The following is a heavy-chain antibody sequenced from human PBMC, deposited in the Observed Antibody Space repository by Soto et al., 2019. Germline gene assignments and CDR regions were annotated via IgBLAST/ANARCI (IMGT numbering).Heavy chain of an antibody. Sequence: LSLTCTVSGGSISSSSYYWGWIRQPPGKGLEWIGSIYYSGSTYYNPSLKSRVTISVDTSKNQFSLKLSSVTAADTAVYYCASYSSGWYAYWGQGTLVTVSS. CDR1: GGSISSSSYY. V-gene: IGHV4-39*01. D-gene: IGHD6-19*01. CDR3: ASYSSGWYAY. CDR2: IYYSGST. J-gene: IGHJ4*02.